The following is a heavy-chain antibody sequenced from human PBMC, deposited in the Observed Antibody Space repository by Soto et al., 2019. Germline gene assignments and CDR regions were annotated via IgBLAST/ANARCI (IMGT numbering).Heavy chain of an antibody. Sequence: QVQLVESGGGVVQPGRSLRLSCAASGFTFSSYAMQWVRQAPGKGLERVAVISYDGSNKYYADSVKGRFTISRDNSKNTLYLQMNSLRAEDTAVYYCARPDYGSGSYPDYWAQGTLVTVSS. D-gene: IGHD3-10*01. CDR3: ARPDYGSGSYPDY. V-gene: IGHV3-30-3*01. CDR1: GFTFSSYA. CDR2: ISYDGSNK. J-gene: IGHJ4*02.